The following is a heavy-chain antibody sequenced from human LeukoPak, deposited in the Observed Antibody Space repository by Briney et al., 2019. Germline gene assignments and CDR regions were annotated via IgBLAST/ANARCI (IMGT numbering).Heavy chain of an antibody. V-gene: IGHV1-2*02. CDR3: ARDGGAQDYDSSGYPY. J-gene: IGHJ4*02. CDR1: GYTFTGYY. Sequence: ASVKVSCKASGYTFTGYYIHWVRQAPGQGLEWMGWINPHSGGTNYAQKFQGRVTMTRDTSISTAYMELSMLRSDDTAVYYCARDGGAQDYDSSGYPYWGQGTLVTVSS. D-gene: IGHD3-22*01. CDR2: INPHSGGT.